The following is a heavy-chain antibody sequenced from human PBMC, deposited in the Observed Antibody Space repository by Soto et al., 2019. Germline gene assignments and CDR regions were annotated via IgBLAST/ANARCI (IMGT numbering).Heavy chain of an antibody. CDR3: AKDRLWVLVNYQGSHGMDV. CDR1: GFTFSNFG. Sequence: QVHLVESGGGVVQPGKSLRLSCAASGFTFSNFGMHWVRQAPGKGLEWVAVISYDGTNKYFADSVKGRFTISRDNSKNTMYLQMNSLRTEDTAVSYCAKDRLWVLVNYQGSHGMDVWGLGTTVTVSS. J-gene: IGHJ6*02. D-gene: IGHD2-15*01. V-gene: IGHV3-30*18. CDR2: ISYDGTNK.